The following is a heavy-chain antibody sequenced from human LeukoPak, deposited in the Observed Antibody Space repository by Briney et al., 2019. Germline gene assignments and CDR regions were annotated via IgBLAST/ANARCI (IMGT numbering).Heavy chain of an antibody. D-gene: IGHD6-13*01. CDR1: RYTFTAYY. V-gene: IGHV1-2*04. CDR2: INPHTGGT. J-gene: IGHJ5*02. CDR3: ARGFGSSWFDV. Sequence: ASVKVSCKASRYTFTAYYIHWVRQAPGHGLEWMGWINPHTGGTKYAQKFQGWVTMTRDTSISTAYMDLSGLKSNDTAVYYCARGFGSSWFDVWGQGTLVTVSS.